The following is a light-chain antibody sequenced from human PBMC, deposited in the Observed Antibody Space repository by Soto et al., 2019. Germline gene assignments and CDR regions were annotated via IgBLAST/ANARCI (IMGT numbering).Light chain of an antibody. CDR2: GAS. V-gene: IGKV3-20*01. J-gene: IGKJ4*01. CDR3: QQYGSSPTLT. Sequence: IALTQAPGTLSLSPGETATLSFSASQSVSSSYLAWYQQKPGQDPRLIIYGASSRATGIPDRFSGSGSGTDFTLTISRLEPEDFAVYYCQQYGSSPTLTFGGGTKVDI. CDR1: QSVSSSY.